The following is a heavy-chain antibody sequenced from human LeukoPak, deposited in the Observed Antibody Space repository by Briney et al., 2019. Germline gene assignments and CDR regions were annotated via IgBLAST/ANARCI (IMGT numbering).Heavy chain of an antibody. CDR1: GDSVSSNSVA. Sequence: SQTLSLTCAISGDSVSSNSVAWNWIRQSPSRGLEWLGTTYYSSKWYNDYAVPVKGRVTINPDTSKNQFSLQLSSVTPEDTAVYYCARGWLRSSFDLWGQGTLVTVSS. V-gene: IGHV6-1*01. D-gene: IGHD5-12*01. CDR3: ARGWLRSSFDL. CDR2: TYYSSKWYN. J-gene: IGHJ4*02.